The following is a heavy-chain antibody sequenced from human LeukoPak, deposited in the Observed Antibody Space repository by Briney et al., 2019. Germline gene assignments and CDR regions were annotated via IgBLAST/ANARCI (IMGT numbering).Heavy chain of an antibody. CDR3: ARDTVNGPFVISLDF. J-gene: IGHJ4*02. CDR2: ISSGGNTK. Sequence: GGSLRLSCAASGFNFNDYYMSCVRQAPGKGPEWVSHISSGGNTKYYADSVRGRFTMSRDNAKNLLYLQVNSLRDEDTAVYYCARDTVNGPFVISLDFWGQGALVTVSS. D-gene: IGHD2-8*01. CDR1: GFNFNDYY. V-gene: IGHV3-11*04.